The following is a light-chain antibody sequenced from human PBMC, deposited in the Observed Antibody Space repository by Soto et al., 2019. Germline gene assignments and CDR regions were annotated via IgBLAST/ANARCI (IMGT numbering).Light chain of an antibody. Sequence: QSVLTQTPSVSAAPGQTVTIACSGSSSNIGNNYVSWYQQVPGTVPRLLIYDNNKRPSGTPYRFSGSKSGTSATLGITGLQTEDEADYFCGTWDTSLNAGVFGGGTQLTVL. CDR1: SSNIGNNY. J-gene: IGLJ2*01. CDR3: GTWDTSLNAGV. CDR2: DNN. V-gene: IGLV1-51*01.